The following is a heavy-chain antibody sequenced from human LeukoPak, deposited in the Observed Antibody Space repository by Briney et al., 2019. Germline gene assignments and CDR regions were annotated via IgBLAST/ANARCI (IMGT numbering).Heavy chain of an antibody. CDR3: ARAVKYSSSSGYFDY. CDR2: IYYSGST. V-gene: IGHV4-59*01. D-gene: IGHD6-6*01. J-gene: IGHJ4*02. Sequence: SETLSLTSTVSGGSISSYYWSWIRQPPGKGLEWIGYIYYSGSTNYNPSLKSRVTISVDTSKNQFSLKLSSVTAADTAVYYCARAVKYSSSSGYFDYWGQGTLVTVSS. CDR1: GGSISSYY.